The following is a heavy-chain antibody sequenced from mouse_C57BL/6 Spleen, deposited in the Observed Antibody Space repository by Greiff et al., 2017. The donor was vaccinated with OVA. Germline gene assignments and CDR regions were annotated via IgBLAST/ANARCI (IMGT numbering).Heavy chain of an antibody. CDR1: GFNIKDYY. V-gene: IGHV14-2*01. CDR3: ATGTYPGDWYFDV. CDR2: IDPEDGDT. J-gene: IGHJ1*03. Sequence: EVQLQQSGAELVKPGASVKLSCTASGFNIKDYYMHWVKQRTEQGLEWIGRIDPEDGDTKYDPKFQGKATITADTSSNTAYLQLSSLTSEATAVYYCATGTYPGDWYFDVWGTGTTVTVSS. D-gene: IGHD1-1*02.